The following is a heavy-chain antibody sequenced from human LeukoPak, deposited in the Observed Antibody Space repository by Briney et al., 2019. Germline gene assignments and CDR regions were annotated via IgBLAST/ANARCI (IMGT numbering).Heavy chain of an antibody. CDR3: ARETYYYDSSGLPHYYMDV. D-gene: IGHD3-22*01. Sequence: SETLSLTCTVSGGSISGWYWSWIRQPPGKGLEWIGYISYSGSTYFNPSLRSRVTISVDTSENQFSLKLSSVTAADTAVYYFARETYYYDSSGLPHYYMDVWGKGTTVTVSS. V-gene: IGHV4-59*12. J-gene: IGHJ6*03. CDR2: ISYSGST. CDR1: GGSISGWY.